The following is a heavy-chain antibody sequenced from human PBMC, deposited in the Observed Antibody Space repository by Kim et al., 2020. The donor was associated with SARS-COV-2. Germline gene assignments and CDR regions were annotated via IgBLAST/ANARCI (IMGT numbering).Heavy chain of an antibody. CDR1: GFTFGDYA. D-gene: IGHD3-22*01. CDR2: IRSKAYGGTT. Sequence: GGSLRLSCTASGFTFGDYAMSWVRQAPGKGLEWVGFIRSKAYGGTTEYAASVKGRFTISRDDSKSIAYLQMNSLKTEDTAVYYCTRDRPIDYYYDSSGYSQYPPSWGQGTLVTVSS. CDR3: TRDRPIDYYYDSSGYSQYPPS. V-gene: IGHV3-49*04. J-gene: IGHJ5*02.